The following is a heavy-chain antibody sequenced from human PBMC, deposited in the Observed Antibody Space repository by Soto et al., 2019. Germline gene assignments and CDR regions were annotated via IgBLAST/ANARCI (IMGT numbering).Heavy chain of an antibody. CDR2: IKSKTDGGTT. CDR3: TTFTYILTGLGIKAGDY. D-gene: IGHD3-9*01. Sequence: GGSLRLSCAASGFTFSSVAMSWVRQAPGKGLEWVGRIKSKTDGGTTDYAAPVKGRFTISRDDSKNTLYLKMNSLKTEDTAVYYCTTFTYILTGLGIKAGDYRGQGTLVTVSS. CDR1: GFTFSSVA. J-gene: IGHJ4*02. V-gene: IGHV3-15*01.